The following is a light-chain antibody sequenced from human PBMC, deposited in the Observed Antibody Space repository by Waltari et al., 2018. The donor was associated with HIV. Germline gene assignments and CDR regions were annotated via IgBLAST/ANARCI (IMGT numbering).Light chain of an antibody. CDR1: SSDIGNYDL. J-gene: IGLJ3*02. CDR2: EVN. V-gene: IGLV2-23*02. CDR3: CSYVTTGTWV. Sequence: QSAMTQPASVSASPGQSITISCPGTSSDIGNYDLVSWYQQRPGKAPKLMIYEVNKWPSGVSNRFSGSKSGITASLTISGLQAEDEADYYCCSYVTTGTWVFGGGTKLTVL.